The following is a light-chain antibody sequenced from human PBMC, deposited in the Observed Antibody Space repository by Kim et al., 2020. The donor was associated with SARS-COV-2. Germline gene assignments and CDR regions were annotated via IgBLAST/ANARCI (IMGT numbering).Light chain of an antibody. Sequence: QSAPTQARSVSGSPGQSVTISCTGTSSDVGGYNYVSWYQQHPGKAPKLMIYDVSKRPSGVPDRFSGSKSGNTASLTISGLRAEDEADYYCCSYAGSYTHYVFGTGTKVTVL. V-gene: IGLV2-11*01. CDR3: CSYAGSYTHYV. J-gene: IGLJ1*01. CDR2: DVS. CDR1: SSDVGGYNY.